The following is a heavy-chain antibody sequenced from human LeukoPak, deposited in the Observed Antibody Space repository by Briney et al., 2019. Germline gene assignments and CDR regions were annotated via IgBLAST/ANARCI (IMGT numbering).Heavy chain of an antibody. Sequence: AETLSLTCAVYGGSFGGYYWSWIRQPPGKGLEWIGEINHSGSTNNNPSLKSRVTISVDTSKNQFSLKLSSVTATDTAVYYCARGYGHFDYWGQGTLVTVSS. CDR2: INHSGST. V-gene: IGHV4-34*01. CDR1: GGSFGGYY. D-gene: IGHD4-17*01. CDR3: ARGYGHFDY. J-gene: IGHJ4*02.